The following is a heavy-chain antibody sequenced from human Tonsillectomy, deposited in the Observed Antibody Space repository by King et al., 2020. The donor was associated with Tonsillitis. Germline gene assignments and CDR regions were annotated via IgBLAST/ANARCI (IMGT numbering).Heavy chain of an antibody. D-gene: IGHD3-9*01. CDR3: VRDPYDILTCYYPIDLDY. Sequence: QLVQSGAEVKKPGSSVKVSCKASGGTFSSYAISWVRQAPGQGLEWMGGIIPILGIANYAQKFQGRVTITADKSTSTAYMELSSLRSEDTAGYYFVRDPYDILTCYYPIDLDYWGQGTLVTVSS. CDR1: GGTFSSYA. J-gene: IGHJ4*02. V-gene: IGHV1-69*09. CDR2: IIPILGIA.